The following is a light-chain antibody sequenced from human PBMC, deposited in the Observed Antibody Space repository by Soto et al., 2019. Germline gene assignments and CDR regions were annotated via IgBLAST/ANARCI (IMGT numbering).Light chain of an antibody. CDR1: HPINKW. Sequence: DIEMTQSPSSLSASVGDRVSITCRASHPINKWLAWYQQKPNQAPRSLIYTTSIGQSGVPSRFSGSGSGTDFTLTITSLQPEDYATYFCQQYANYPLTFGQGTRLDI. J-gene: IGKJ5*01. CDR2: TTS. CDR3: QQYANYPLT. V-gene: IGKV1D-16*01.